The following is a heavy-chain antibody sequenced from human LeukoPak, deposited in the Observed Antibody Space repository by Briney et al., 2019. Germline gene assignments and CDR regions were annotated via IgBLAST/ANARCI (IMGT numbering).Heavy chain of an antibody. CDR3: AKALGTLAGASDY. V-gene: IGHV3-23*01. D-gene: IGHD6-19*01. CDR2: ISGSGGMT. Sequence: GGSLRLSCAPSGSTFSNYAMSWVRQAPGKGLEWVSAISGSGGMTYYADSVKGRFTTSRDNSKNMLFLQVNSLRVDDTAVYYCAKALGTLAGASDYWGQGTLVTVSS. J-gene: IGHJ4*02. CDR1: GSTFSNYA.